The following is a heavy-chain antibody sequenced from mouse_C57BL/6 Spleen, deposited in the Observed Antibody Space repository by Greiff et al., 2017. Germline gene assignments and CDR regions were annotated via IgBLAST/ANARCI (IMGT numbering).Heavy chain of an antibody. V-gene: IGHV5-16*01. J-gene: IGHJ4*01. CDR1: GFTFSDYY. CDR2: IDYDGSST. CDR3: EGGETMDY. Sequence: EVKLLESEGGLVQPGSSMKLSCTASGFTFSDYYMAWVRQVPEKGLEWVANIDYDGSSTYYLDSLKSRFIISRDNAKNILYLQMSSLKSEDTATYCCEGGETMDYWGQGTSVTVSS.